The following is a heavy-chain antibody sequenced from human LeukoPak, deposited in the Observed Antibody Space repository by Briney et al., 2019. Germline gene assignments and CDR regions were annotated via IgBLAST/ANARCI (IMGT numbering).Heavy chain of an antibody. CDR3: ARRPSYRPTGYYYGSGALGGFDI. Sequence: SETLSLTCTVSGGSISSYYWSWIRQPPGKGLEWIGYIYYSGSTNYNPSLKSRVTISVDTSKNQFSLKLSSVTAADTAVYYCARRPSYRPTGYYYGSGALGGFDIWGQGTMVTVSS. D-gene: IGHD3-10*01. CDR2: IYYSGST. V-gene: IGHV4-59*08. CDR1: GGSISSYY. J-gene: IGHJ3*02.